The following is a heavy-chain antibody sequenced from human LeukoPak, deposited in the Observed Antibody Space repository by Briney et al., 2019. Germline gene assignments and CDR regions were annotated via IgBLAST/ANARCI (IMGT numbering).Heavy chain of an antibody. J-gene: IGHJ3*02. CDR1: GGSISNYY. Sequence: SETLSLTCTVSGGSISNYYWSWIRQPPGKGLEWIGYIYYSGSTNYNPSLKSRVTISVDTSKNQFSLKLSSVTAADTAVYYCARHYYDSSGYYDDAFDIWGQGTMVTVSS. CDR3: ARHYYDSSGYYDDAFDI. CDR2: IYYSGST. D-gene: IGHD3-22*01. V-gene: IGHV4-59*01.